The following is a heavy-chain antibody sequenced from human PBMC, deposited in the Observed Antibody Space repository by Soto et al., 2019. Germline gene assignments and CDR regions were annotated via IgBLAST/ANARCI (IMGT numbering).Heavy chain of an antibody. CDR3: ANLPLYGSGFDC. V-gene: IGHV3-9*01. CDR1: GFTFDDYA. D-gene: IGHD3-10*01. Sequence: EVQLVESGGGLVQPGRSLRLSCAASGFTFDDYAIHWVRQAPGRGLEWVAGISWNGASIGYVDSVKGRFTISRDNAKDCLHLQMNGLRSEETALYYCANLPLYGSGFDCWGQGTLVTVSS. CDR2: ISWNGASI. J-gene: IGHJ4*02.